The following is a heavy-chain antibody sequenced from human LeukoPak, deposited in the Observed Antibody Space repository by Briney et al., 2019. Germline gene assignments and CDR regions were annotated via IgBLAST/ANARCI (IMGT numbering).Heavy chain of an antibody. D-gene: IGHD3-22*01. CDR3: AKGHDSSGYSQTFFDY. Sequence: PGGSLRLSCAASGFTFSSYWMSWVRQAPGKGLEWVANIKQDGSEKYYVDSVKGRFTISRDNSKNTLYLQMNSLRAEDTAVYYCAKGHDSSGYSQTFFDYWGQGTLVTVSS. CDR2: IKQDGSEK. V-gene: IGHV3-7*03. J-gene: IGHJ4*02. CDR1: GFTFSSYW.